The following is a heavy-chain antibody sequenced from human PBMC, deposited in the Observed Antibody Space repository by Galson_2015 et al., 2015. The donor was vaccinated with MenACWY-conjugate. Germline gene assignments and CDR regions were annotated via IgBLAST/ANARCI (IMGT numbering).Heavy chain of an antibody. Sequence: SLRLSCAASGFTFSDYWMTWVRQAPGKGLEWVANIKQDGSEKYYVDSVKGRFTISRDNAKNSLYLQMNSLRAEDTAVYYCARPRSREELDYWGQGPLVTVSS. J-gene: IGHJ4*02. V-gene: IGHV3-7*03. CDR2: IKQDGSEK. CDR1: GFTFSDYW. CDR3: ARPRSREELDY. D-gene: IGHD5-24*01.